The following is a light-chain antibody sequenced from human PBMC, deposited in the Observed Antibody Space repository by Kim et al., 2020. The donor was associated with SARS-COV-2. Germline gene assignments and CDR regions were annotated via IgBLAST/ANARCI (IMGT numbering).Light chain of an antibody. V-gene: IGKV1-39*01. CDR3: QQSFSVPLT. CDR2: EAS. J-gene: IGKJ4*01. Sequence: ASVGDRVTITCRASQSISRYLNLYQQIPGKAPNLLIYEASTLQSGVPSRFSGSGSGTDFTLTISSLQPEDFATYYCQQSFSVPLTFGGGTKVDIK. CDR1: QSISRY.